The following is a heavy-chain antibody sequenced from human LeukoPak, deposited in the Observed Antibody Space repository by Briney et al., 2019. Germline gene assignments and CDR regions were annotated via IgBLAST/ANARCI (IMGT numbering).Heavy chain of an antibody. Sequence: SETLSLTCTVSGYSISSGYYWGWIRQPPGKGLEWIGSIFHSGSTYYNLSVKSRVTISVDTSKNQFSLKLNSVTAAETAVYYCARRVVGGTNWFDPWGQGTLVTVSS. D-gene: IGHD1-26*01. CDR1: GYSISSGYY. CDR3: ARRVVGGTNWFDP. J-gene: IGHJ5*02. CDR2: IFHSGST. V-gene: IGHV4-38-2*02.